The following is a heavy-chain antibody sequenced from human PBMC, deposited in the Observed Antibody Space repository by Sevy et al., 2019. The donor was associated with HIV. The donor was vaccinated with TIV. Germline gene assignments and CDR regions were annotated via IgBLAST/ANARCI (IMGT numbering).Heavy chain of an antibody. Sequence: GGSLRLSCVASGFTLNSYAVSWVRQAPGKGLEWISDISGTGARTNYADSVVGRFTISRDNSKNTLYLQMNSLRAEDTAIYYCARDGYNWIPFDRWGQGTLVTVSS. CDR1: GFTLNSYA. D-gene: IGHD1-20*01. J-gene: IGHJ5*02. V-gene: IGHV3-23*01. CDR3: ARDGYNWIPFDR. CDR2: ISGTGART.